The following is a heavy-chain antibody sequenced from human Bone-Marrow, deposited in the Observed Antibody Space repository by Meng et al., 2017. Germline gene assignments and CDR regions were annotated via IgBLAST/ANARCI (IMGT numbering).Heavy chain of an antibody. CDR3: ARGRRGYCSGGSCYHSNWFDP. Sequence: VQLQGPGPVLVKPSQTLSVPSTVSVGSISSGGYDWSWIRQHPGKGLEWIGYIYYSGSSYYNPSLKSLVTISVDTSKNQFSLKLSSVTAADTAVYYCARGRRGYCSGGSCYHSNWFDPWGQGTLVTVSS. V-gene: IGHV4-31*01. D-gene: IGHD2-15*01. CDR2: IYYSGSS. CDR1: VGSISSGGYD. J-gene: IGHJ5*02.